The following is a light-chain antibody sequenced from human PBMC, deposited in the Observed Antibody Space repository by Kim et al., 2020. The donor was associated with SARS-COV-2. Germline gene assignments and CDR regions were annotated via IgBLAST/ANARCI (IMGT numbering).Light chain of an antibody. J-gene: IGLJ3*02. CDR1: SLRSYY. CDR2: GKN. CDR3: NSRDSSGNQLV. V-gene: IGLV3-19*01. Sequence: ALGQTVRITCQGDSLRSYYAIWYQQKPGQAPVLVIYGKNNRPSGIPDRFSGSSSGNTASLTITGAQAEDEADYYCNSRDSSGNQLVFGGGTQLTVL.